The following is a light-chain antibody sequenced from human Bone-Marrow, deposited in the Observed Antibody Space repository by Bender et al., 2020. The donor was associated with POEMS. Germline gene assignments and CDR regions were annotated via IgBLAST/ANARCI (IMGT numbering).Light chain of an antibody. CDR3: CSFAGAANV. V-gene: IGLV2-23*01. CDR2: EDN. J-gene: IGLJ1*01. CDR1: STDVGNYDR. Sequence: QSALTQPASVSGSPGQSITISCTGTSTDVGNYDRVSWYQEHPGKAPKLMIYEDNKRPSGVSNRFSGSKSGNTASLTISGLQPDDEADYYCCSFAGAANVFGTGTKVTVL.